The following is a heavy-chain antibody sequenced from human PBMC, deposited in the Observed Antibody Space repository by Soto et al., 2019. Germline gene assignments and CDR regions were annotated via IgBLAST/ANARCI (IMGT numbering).Heavy chain of an antibody. J-gene: IGHJ4*02. Sequence: SETLSLTCSVSGGSVSSTNNYWSWIRQTPGKGLEWIGYIYYSGSTNYNPSLRSRVTISLDKSKNQLSLRLTSVTAADTAVYYWGRGGGSHQEILPPIHYFDSGGQGSRVTASS. CDR3: GRGGGSHQEILPPIHYFDS. V-gene: IGHV4-61*01. CDR1: GGSVSSTNNY. CDR2: IYYSGST. D-gene: IGHD3-9*01.